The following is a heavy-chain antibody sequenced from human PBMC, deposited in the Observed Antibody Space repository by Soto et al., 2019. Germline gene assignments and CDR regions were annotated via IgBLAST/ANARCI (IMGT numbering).Heavy chain of an antibody. CDR1: GFILIDCA. V-gene: IGHV3-48*01. CDR2: ISSSSSVI. CDR3: ARDLSWGSNWYYNMDV. D-gene: IGHD7-27*01. J-gene: IGHJ6*03. Sequence: EVQLVQSGGGLVQPGGSLRLSCATSGFILIDCAMNRVRQAPGKGLAWVSYISSSSSVIDYADSVKGRFTVSRDNARNSLYLQIHSLRAEDTAVYYCARDLSWGSNWYYNMDVWGKGTTVTVSS.